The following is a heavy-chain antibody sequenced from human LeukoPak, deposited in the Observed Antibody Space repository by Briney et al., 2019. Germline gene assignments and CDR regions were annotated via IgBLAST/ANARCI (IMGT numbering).Heavy chain of an antibody. CDR2: ISGRSDGP. CDR3: AKDPLNYGGHYFDN. CDR1: GFSFSSYS. D-gene: IGHD4-23*01. Sequence: GGSLRLSCAASGFSFSSYSMHWVRQAPGKGLEWVSSISGRSDGPYYADSVKGRFTTSRDNSKSTMYLQINNVRAEDAAVYYCAKDPLNYGGHYFDNWGQETRVTVSS. J-gene: IGHJ4*02. V-gene: IGHV3-23*01.